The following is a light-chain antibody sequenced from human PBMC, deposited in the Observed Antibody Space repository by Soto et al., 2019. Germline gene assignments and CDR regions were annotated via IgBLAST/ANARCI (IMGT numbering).Light chain of an antibody. CDR3: AAWDESLNGRVV. V-gene: IGLV1-44*01. CDR2: SNN. Sequence: QSVLTQPPSESGTPGQRVTISCSGSSSHIGSNTVNWYQQIPGTAPKLLNYSNNQRPSGVPDRFSGSKSGTSASLAISVLQSEDEADYYCAAWDESLNGRVVFGGGTKLTVL. J-gene: IGLJ2*01. CDR1: SSHIGSNT.